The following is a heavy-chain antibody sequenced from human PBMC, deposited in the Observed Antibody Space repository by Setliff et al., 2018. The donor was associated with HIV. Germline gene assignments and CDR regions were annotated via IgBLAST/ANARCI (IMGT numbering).Heavy chain of an antibody. CDR2: MDPNNGHT. J-gene: IGHJ5*02. Sequence: ASVKVSCKASGYSFSSYGIGWVRLAPGQGLEWMGWMDPNNGHTTYAQKLQGRVTMTRDTFTSTAYMEMRSLRSDDTAVYYCARDVERYSSHSASGPWGQGTLVTVSS. CDR1: GYSFSSYG. D-gene: IGHD6-19*01. CDR3: ARDVERYSSHSASGP. V-gene: IGHV1-18*01.